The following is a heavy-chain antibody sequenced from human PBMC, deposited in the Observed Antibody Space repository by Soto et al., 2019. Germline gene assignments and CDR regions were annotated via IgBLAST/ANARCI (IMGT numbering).Heavy chain of an antibody. J-gene: IGHJ3*02. D-gene: IGHD6-6*01. V-gene: IGHV2-5*01. Sequence: QMTLKESGPTLVKPTQTLTLTCTFSGFSLSTSGVGVGWIRQPPGKALEWLALIYWNDDKPYSPSLKTRLTITKDTSKNQVVLTMTNMDPVDTATYYCARGLAARPVFAFDNWGQGTMVTVSS. CDR1: GFSLSTSGVG. CDR3: ARGLAARPVFAFDN. CDR2: IYWNDDK.